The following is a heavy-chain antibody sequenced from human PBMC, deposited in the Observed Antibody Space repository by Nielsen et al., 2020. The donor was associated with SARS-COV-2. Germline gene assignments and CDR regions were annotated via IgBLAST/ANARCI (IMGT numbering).Heavy chain of an antibody. CDR3: AKNPAYYGSGSYFSWFDP. CDR2: INPNSGGT. J-gene: IGHJ5*02. Sequence: ASVKVSYKASGYTFTGYYMHWVRQAPGQGLEWMGWINPNSGGTNYAQKFQGRVTMTRDTSISTAYMELSRLRSDDTAVYYCAKNPAYYGSGSYFSWFDPWGQGTLVTVSS. CDR1: GYTFTGYY. D-gene: IGHD3-10*01. V-gene: IGHV1-2*02.